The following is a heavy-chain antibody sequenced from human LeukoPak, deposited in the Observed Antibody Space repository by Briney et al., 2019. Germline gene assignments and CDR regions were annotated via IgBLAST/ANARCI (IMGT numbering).Heavy chain of an antibody. D-gene: IGHD2-15*01. J-gene: IGHJ3*02. Sequence: SQTLSLTCAVSGGSISSGGYSWSWIRQPPGEGLEWIGYIYHSGSTYYNPSLKSRVTISVDRSKNQFSLKLSSVTAADTAVYYCARGGYCSGGSCYGDAFDIWGQGTMVTVSS. CDR3: ARGGYCSGGSCYGDAFDI. V-gene: IGHV4-30-2*01. CDR1: GGSISSGGYS. CDR2: IYHSGST.